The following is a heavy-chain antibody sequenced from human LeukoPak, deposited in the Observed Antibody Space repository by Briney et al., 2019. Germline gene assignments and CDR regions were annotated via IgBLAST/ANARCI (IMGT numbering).Heavy chain of an antibody. D-gene: IGHD3-9*01. CDR2: IYSGGTT. V-gene: IGHV3-53*05. CDR1: GFTVSSNY. CDR3: AKGTKYDSLTGFRRSRLLGDY. Sequence: GGSLRLSCAASGFTVSSNYMSWVRQAPGKGLEWVSVIYSGGTTYYADSVKGRFTISRDNSKNTLYLQMNSLRAEDTAVYYCAKGTKYDSLTGFRRSRLLGDYWGQGTLVTVSS. J-gene: IGHJ4*02.